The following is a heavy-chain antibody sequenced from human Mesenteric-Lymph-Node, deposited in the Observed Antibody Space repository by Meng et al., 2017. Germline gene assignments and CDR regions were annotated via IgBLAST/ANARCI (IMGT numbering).Heavy chain of an antibody. Sequence: GGSLRLSCAASGFTFSSYWMSWVRQTPGKGLEWVANIKQDGSEKYYVDSVKGRFTISRDNARNSLYLQMNNLRAEDAALYFCARRVAASATGGNFDSWGQGTLVTVSS. CDR2: IKQDGSEK. CDR3: ARRVAASATGGNFDS. CDR1: GFTFSSYW. V-gene: IGHV3-7*01. J-gene: IGHJ4*02. D-gene: IGHD6-25*01.